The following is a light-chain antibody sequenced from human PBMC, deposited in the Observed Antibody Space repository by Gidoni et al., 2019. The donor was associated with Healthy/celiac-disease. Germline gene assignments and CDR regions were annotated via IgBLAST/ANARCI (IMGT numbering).Light chain of an antibody. Sequence: EIVLTQSPSTLSLSPGERAPLSCRARQSVSSYLAWYQQKPGQAPRLLIYDASNRATGIPARFSGSGSGTDFTLTISSLEPEDFAVYYCQQRSNWRGTFGPGTKVDIK. CDR2: DAS. J-gene: IGKJ3*01. CDR3: QQRSNWRGT. CDR1: QSVSSY. V-gene: IGKV3-11*01.